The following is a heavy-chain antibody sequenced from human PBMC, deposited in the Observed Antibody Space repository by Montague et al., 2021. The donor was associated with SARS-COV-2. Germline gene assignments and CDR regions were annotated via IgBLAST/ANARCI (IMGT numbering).Heavy chain of an antibody. CDR1: GGPISSSY. D-gene: IGHD7-27*01. V-gene: IGHV4-59*08. Sequence: SETLSLTCSVSGGPISSSYWSWIRQPPGKGLEWIGYIYHYGSAKYNPSLKSRVTISVDTSKNQFSLKLSSVTAVDTAVYYCARHANWDWYYFDCWGQGTLVTVSS. CDR3: ARHANWDWYYFDC. J-gene: IGHJ4*02. CDR2: IYHYGSA.